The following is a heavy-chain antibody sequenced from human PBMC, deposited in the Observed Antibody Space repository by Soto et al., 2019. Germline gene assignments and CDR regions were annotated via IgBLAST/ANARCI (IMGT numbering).Heavy chain of an antibody. J-gene: IGHJ5*02. CDR2: ISRSGTT. D-gene: IGHD3-10*01. Sequence: QVQLQQWGAGLLKPSETLSLSCAVYGGYFNDNYYTWFRQPPGKGLEWIGEISRSGTTKYIPSLKSRASIAFDTAKTQVSLKVTSVTAADTAVYYGATSRWFVTQVELWVQRALVTVSS. CDR3: ATSRWFVTQVEL. CDR1: GGYFNDNY. V-gene: IGHV4-34*01.